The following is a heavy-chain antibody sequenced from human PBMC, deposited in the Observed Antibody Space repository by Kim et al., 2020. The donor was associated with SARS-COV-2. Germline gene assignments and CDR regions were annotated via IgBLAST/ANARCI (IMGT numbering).Heavy chain of an antibody. J-gene: IGHJ5*02. CDR2: INPNSGGT. V-gene: IGHV1-2*02. CDR1: GYTFTGYY. Sequence: ASVKVSCKASGYTFTGYYMHWVRQAPGQGLEWMGWINPNSGGTNYAQKFQGRVTMTRDTSISTAYMELSRLRSDDTAVYYCAPTTPQGYCSSTSCYTIHGPPWFDPWGQGTLVTVSS. CDR3: APTTPQGYCSSTSCYTIHGPPWFDP. D-gene: IGHD2-2*02.